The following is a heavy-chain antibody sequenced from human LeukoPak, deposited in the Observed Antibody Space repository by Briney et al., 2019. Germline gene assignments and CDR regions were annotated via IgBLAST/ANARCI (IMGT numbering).Heavy chain of an antibody. J-gene: IGHJ5*02. D-gene: IGHD2-2*01. V-gene: IGHV4-30-4*01. CDR1: GGSISSGDYY. Sequence: SETLFLTCTVYGGSISSGDYYWSWLRPPPGEGLEWSEYIYYSGSTYYNPSLKSRVTISVDTSKNQFSLKLSSVTATDTAVYYCARAVVPAATELGDWFDPWGQGTLVTVSS. CDR3: ARAVVPAATELGDWFDP. CDR2: IYYSGST.